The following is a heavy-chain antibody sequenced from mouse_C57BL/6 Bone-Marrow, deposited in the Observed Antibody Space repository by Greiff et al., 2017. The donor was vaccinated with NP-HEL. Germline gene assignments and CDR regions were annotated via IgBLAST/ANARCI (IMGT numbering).Heavy chain of an antibody. CDR2: ISYSGST. CDR3: ARGSSWDHWYFDV. V-gene: IGHV3-1*01. J-gene: IGHJ1*03. D-gene: IGHD4-1*01. Sequence: EVQLQQSGPGMVKPSQSLSLTCTVTGYSITSGYDWHWIRHFPGNKLEWMGYISYSGSTNYNPSLKSRISITHDTSKNHFFLKLNSVTTEDTATYYCARGSSWDHWYFDVWGTGTTVTVSS. CDR1: GYSITSGYD.